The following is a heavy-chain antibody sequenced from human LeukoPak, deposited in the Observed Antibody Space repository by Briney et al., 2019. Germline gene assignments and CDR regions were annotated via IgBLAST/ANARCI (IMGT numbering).Heavy chain of an antibody. CDR1: GYSFTSYW. Sequence: GESLQISCQGSGYSFTSYWIGWVRQMPGKGLEWMGIIYPGDSDPRYSPSFQGQVTISADKSISTAYLQWSSLKASDTAMYYCARLGGTRTQPLDYWGQGTLVTVSS. J-gene: IGHJ4*02. D-gene: IGHD1/OR15-1a*01. CDR3: ARLGGTRTQPLDY. CDR2: IYPGDSDP. V-gene: IGHV5-51*01.